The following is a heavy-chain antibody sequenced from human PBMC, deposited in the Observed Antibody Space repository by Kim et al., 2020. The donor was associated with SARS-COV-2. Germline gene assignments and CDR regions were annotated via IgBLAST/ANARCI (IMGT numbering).Heavy chain of an antibody. Sequence: GGSLRLSCAASGFTFSSYSMNWVRQAPGKGLEGVSSISSSSSYIYYADSVKGRFTISRDNAKNSLYLQMNSLRAEDTAVYYCARDLERVLGAFDIWGQGTMVTVSS. CDR3: ARDLERVLGAFDI. CDR2: ISSSSSYI. J-gene: IGHJ3*02. V-gene: IGHV3-21*01. D-gene: IGHD1-1*01. CDR1: GFTFSSYS.